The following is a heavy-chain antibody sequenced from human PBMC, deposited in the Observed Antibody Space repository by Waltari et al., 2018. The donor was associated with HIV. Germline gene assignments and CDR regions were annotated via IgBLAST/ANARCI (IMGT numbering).Heavy chain of an antibody. D-gene: IGHD2-15*01. CDR3: ARMATVVDWYFDL. V-gene: IGHV1-69*01. J-gene: IGHJ2*01. CDR1: GGPFNNYD. CDR2: IIPVFGTT. Sequence: QVQLVQSGAAVKKPGSSVKVSCKASGGPFNNYDITWVRQAPGQGLEWMGGIIPVFGTTNYAQKFQGRLTIIADESTSTGYMELSSLRSEDTAVYYCARMATVVDWYFDLWGRGTLVTVSS.